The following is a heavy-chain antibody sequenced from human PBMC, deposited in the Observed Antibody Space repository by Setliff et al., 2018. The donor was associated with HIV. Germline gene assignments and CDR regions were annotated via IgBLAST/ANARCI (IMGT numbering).Heavy chain of an antibody. V-gene: IGHV1-69*13. CDR3: ARRPVSDTFDV. J-gene: IGHJ3*01. CDR2: IIPIFGTA. Sequence: ASVKVSCKASGGTFSSYAISWVRQAPGQGLEWMGGIIPIFGTANYAQKFQGRVTITADESTSTAYMELSSLKASDTAMYYCARRPVSDTFDVWGQGTMVTVSS. CDR1: GGTFSSYA.